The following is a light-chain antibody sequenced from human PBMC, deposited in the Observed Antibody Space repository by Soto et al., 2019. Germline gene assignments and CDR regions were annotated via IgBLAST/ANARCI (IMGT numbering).Light chain of an antibody. CDR1: QSIRSL. Sequence: DIQMTQSPSTLSASVGDRVTITCRASQSIRSLLAWYQQKPGKAPKVLIYDASSLGSGVPSRFSGSGSGTDFTLTISSLQPEDFATYYCQQSSSTPWTFGQGTKVDIK. CDR3: QQSSSTPWT. J-gene: IGKJ1*01. V-gene: IGKV1-39*01. CDR2: DAS.